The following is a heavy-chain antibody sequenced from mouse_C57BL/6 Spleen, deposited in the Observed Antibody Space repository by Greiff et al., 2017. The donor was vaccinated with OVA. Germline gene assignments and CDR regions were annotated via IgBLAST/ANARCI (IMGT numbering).Heavy chain of an antibody. CDR1: GFTFSNYW. CDR3: TDDWDEFDY. V-gene: IGHV6-3*01. J-gene: IGHJ2*01. D-gene: IGHD4-1*01. Sequence: EVKVEESGGGLVQPGGSMKLSCVASGFTFSNYWMNWVRQSPEKGLEWVAQIRLKSDNYATHYAESVKGRFTISRKDSKSSVYLQMNNLRADDTVIYYCTDDWDEFDYWGQGTTLTVSS. CDR2: IRLKSDNYAT.